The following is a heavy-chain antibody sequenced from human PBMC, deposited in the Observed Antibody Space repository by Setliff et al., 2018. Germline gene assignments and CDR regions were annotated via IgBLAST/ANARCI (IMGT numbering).Heavy chain of an antibody. Sequence: ASVKVSCKASGYTFTIYAIHWVRQAPGQRLEWMGWINAGNGNTKYSQKFQGRVTITRDTSASTAYMELSSLRSEDTAVYYCARRRGYCSGGGCSDGWVNWFDPWGQGTQVTVSS. J-gene: IGHJ5*02. V-gene: IGHV1-3*01. D-gene: IGHD2-15*01. CDR3: ARRRGYCSGGGCSDGWVNWFDP. CDR2: INAGNGNT. CDR1: GYTFTIYA.